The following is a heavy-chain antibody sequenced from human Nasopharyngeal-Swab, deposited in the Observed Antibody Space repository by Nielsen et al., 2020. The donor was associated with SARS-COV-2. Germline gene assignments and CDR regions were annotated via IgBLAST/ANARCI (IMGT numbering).Heavy chain of an antibody. J-gene: IGHJ3*01. D-gene: IGHD3-10*01. CDR3: AREMRDSSSGNDAFDV. Sequence: WVRPAPGQGLEWMGCINPNSGGAPYAQKFEGRVTMTRATSRDTAYMELSVLRPDDTAVFYCAREMRDSSSGNDAFDVWGHGTRVTVSS. CDR2: INPNSGGA. V-gene: IGHV1-2*02.